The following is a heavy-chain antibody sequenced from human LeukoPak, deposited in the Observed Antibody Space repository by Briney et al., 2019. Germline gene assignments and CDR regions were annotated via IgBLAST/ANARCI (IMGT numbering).Heavy chain of an antibody. CDR2: INAGNGNT. CDR1: GYTFTDYA. CDR3: ARKQSGIRCCNFDY. V-gene: IGHV1-3*01. J-gene: IGHJ4*02. Sequence: GASVKVSCKASGYTFTDYAMHWVRQAPGQRLEWMGWINAGNGNTKYSQKFQGRVTITRDTSASTAYMELSSLRSEDTAVYYCARKQSGIRCCNFDYWGQGTLVTVSS. D-gene: IGHD3-3*01.